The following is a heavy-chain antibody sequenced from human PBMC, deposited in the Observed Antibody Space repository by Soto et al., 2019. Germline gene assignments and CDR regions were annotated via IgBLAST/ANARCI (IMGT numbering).Heavy chain of an antibody. CDR1: GYTFTSYA. V-gene: IGHV1-3*01. CDR2: INAGNGNT. J-gene: IGHJ4*02. Sequence: QVQLVQSGAEVKKPGASVKVSCKASGYTFTSYAMHWVRQAPGQRLEWMGWINAGNGNTKYSQKFQGRVTITRDTFASTAYMELSSLRSEDTAVYYCARGYYYDSSGAYYFDYWGQGTLVTVSS. CDR3: ARGYYYDSSGAYYFDY. D-gene: IGHD3-22*01.